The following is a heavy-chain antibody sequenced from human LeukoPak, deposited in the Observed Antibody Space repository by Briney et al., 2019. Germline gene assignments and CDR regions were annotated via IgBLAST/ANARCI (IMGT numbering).Heavy chain of an antibody. CDR2: IYHSGST. CDR1: GYSISSGYY. D-gene: IGHD4-11*01. CDR3: AREEEYSNYGRDWFDP. V-gene: IGHV4-38-2*02. Sequence: SETLSLTCAVSGYSISSGYYWGWIRQPPGKGLEWIWSIYHSGSTYYNPSLKSRVTISVDTSKNQFSLKLSSVTAADTAVYYCAREEEYSNYGRDWFDPWGQGTLVTVSS. J-gene: IGHJ5*02.